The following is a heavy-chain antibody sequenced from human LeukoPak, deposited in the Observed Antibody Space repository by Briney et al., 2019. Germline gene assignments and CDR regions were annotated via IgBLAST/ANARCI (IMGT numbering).Heavy chain of an antibody. J-gene: IGHJ6*02. CDR2: ISAYNGNT. CDR1: GYTFTSYG. CDR3: ARDCSSTSCRYYYYYGMDV. Sequence: ASVKVSCKATGYTFTSYGISWVRQAPGQGLEWMGWISAYNGNTNYAQKLQGRVTMTTDTSTSTAYMELRSLRSDDTAVYYCARDCSSTSCRYYYYYGMDVWGQGTTVTVSS. V-gene: IGHV1-18*01. D-gene: IGHD2-2*01.